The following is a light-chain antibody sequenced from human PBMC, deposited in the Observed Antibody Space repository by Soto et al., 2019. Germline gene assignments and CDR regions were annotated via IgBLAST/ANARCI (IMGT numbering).Light chain of an antibody. CDR1: QSVSSSY. J-gene: IGKJ1*01. CDR2: GAS. Sequence: EIVLTQSRCALSLSRGERGTLSCRASQSVSSSYLAWYQQKPGQGPRLLIYGASSRATGIPDRFSGSGSGTDFTLTISRLEPEDFAVYYCQLYGTSPKTFGQGTKVDI. CDR3: QLYGTSPKT. V-gene: IGKV3-20*01.